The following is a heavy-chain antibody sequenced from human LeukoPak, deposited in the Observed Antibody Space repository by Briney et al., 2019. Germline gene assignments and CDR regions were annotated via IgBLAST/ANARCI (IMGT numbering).Heavy chain of an antibody. CDR2: IYYSGST. D-gene: IGHD3-22*01. CDR1: GGSISSSSYY. V-gene: IGHV4-39*01. Sequence: SETLSLTCTASGGSISSSSYYWGWIRQPPGKGLEWIGSIYYSGSTYYNPSLKSRVTISVDTSKNQFSLKLSSVTAEDTAVYYCASFGYSLDYWGQGTLVTVSS. J-gene: IGHJ4*02. CDR3: ASFGYSLDY.